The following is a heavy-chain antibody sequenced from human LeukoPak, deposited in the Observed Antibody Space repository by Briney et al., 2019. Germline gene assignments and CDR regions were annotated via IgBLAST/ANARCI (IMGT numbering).Heavy chain of an antibody. V-gene: IGHV3-48*03. CDR1: GFTFSSYE. CDR3: ARDREWLLGSYYYYMDV. CDR2: ISSSGSTI. Sequence: GGSLRLSCAASGFTFSSYEMNWVRQAPGKGLEWVSYISSSGSTIYYADSVKGRFTISRDNSKNTLYLQMNSLRAEDTAVYYCARDREWLLGSYYYYMDVWGKGTTVTVSS. D-gene: IGHD3-3*01. J-gene: IGHJ6*03.